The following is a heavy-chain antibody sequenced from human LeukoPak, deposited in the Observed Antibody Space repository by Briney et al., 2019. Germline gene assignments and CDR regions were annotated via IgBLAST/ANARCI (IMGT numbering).Heavy chain of an antibody. Sequence: GGSLRLSCAASGFTFDDYGMSWVRQAPEKGLEWVSGINWNGCSTGYADSVKGRFTISRDNAKNSLYLQMNRLRAEDTALYYCARGLYYYDSSGYYYLGYWGQGTLVTVSS. CDR1: GFTFDDYG. CDR3: ARGLYYYDSSGYYYLGY. J-gene: IGHJ4*02. D-gene: IGHD3-22*01. V-gene: IGHV3-20*04. CDR2: INWNGCST.